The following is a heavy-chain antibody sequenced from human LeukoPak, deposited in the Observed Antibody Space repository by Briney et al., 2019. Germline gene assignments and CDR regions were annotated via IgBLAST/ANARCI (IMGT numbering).Heavy chain of an antibody. CDR1: GFTFSSYS. CDR2: ISISSSAI. V-gene: IGHV3-48*01. CDR3: AREVYYGSGRRFDY. Sequence: PGGSLRLSCVVSGFTFSSYSMSWVRQAPGKGLEWLSYISISSSAIYYADSVRGRFIISRDNAKKSLYLQMNSLGVEDTALYFCAREVYYGSGRRFDYWGQGTLVTVSS. D-gene: IGHD3-10*01. J-gene: IGHJ4*02.